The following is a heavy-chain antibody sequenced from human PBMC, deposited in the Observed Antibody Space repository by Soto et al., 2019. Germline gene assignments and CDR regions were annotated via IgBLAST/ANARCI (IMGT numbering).Heavy chain of an antibody. Sequence: PSETLSLTCAVYGGSFSGYYWSWIRQPPGKGLEWIGEINHSGSTNYNPFLKSRVTISVDTSKNQFSLKLSSVTAADTAVYYCAGGAVAGTWFDPWGQGTLVTVSS. CDR3: AGGAVAGTWFDP. V-gene: IGHV4-34*01. J-gene: IGHJ5*02. D-gene: IGHD6-19*01. CDR2: INHSGST. CDR1: GGSFSGYY.